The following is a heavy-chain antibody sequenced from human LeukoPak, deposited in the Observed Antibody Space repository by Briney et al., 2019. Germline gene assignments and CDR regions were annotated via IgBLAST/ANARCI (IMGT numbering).Heavy chain of an antibody. V-gene: IGHV4-34*01. CDR3: ARGFATMVRGVVLDF. CDR2: IYHSGST. Sequence: SETLSLTCAVYSGSFSGYYWSWIRQPPGKGLEWIGEIYHSGSTNYNPSLKSRVTISVDTSKNQFSLKLSSVTAADTAVYYCARGFATMVRGVVLDFWGQGTLVTVSS. J-gene: IGHJ4*02. CDR1: SGSFSGYY. D-gene: IGHD3-10*01.